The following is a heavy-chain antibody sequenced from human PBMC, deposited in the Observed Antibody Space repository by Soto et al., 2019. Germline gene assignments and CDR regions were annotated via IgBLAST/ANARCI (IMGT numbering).Heavy chain of an antibody. CDR1: GFTFSSYA. D-gene: IGHD6-13*01. CDR3: AKRRTYSRSWYYFDY. V-gene: IGHV3-23*01. J-gene: IGHJ4*02. Sequence: PGGSLRLSCAASGFTFSSYAMNWVRQAPGKGLEWVSVISGGGGSTYYADSVKGRFSISRDNSKNTLYLQMNSLRAEDTAVYYCAKRRTYSRSWYYFDYWGQGTRVTVSS. CDR2: ISGGGGST.